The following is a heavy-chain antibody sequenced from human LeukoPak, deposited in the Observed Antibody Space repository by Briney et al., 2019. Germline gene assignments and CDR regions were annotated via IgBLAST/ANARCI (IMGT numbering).Heavy chain of an antibody. V-gene: IGHV3-23*01. CDR2: ISDAGAIT. CDR1: GFTFSSYA. Sequence: LGGSLRLSCAASGFTFSSYAMSWVRQAPGKGLEWVSGISDAGAITYCADSVKGRFTISRSQSTNTLYLQMDSLRAEDTSLYYCARGGTTWHGFDSWGQGTLVTVSS. D-gene: IGHD1-14*01. CDR3: ARGGTTWHGFDS. J-gene: IGHJ4*02.